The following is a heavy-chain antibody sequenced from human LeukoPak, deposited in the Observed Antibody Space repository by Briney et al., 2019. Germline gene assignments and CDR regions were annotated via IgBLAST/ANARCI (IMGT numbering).Heavy chain of an antibody. CDR1: GFTFSSYA. CDR3: ARESGSYYVRWFDY. V-gene: IGHV3-23*01. J-gene: IGHJ4*02. CDR2: ISGSGGSA. Sequence: GGSLRLSCAASGFTFSSYAMSWVRQAPGKGLEWVSAISGSGGSAYYADSVKGRFTISRDNSKNTLYLQMNSLRAEDTAVYYCARESGSYYVRWFDYWGQGTLVTVSS. D-gene: IGHD1-26*01.